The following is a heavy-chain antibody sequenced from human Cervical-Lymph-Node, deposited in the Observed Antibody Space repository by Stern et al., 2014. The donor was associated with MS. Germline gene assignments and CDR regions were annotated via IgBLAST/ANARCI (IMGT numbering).Heavy chain of an antibody. CDR2: IHHSGST. V-gene: IGHV4-4*02. CDR3: AREPLGSF. D-gene: IGHD3-10*01. J-gene: IGHJ4*02. CDR1: GDTISRSHW. Sequence: QVQLEESGPGLVRPSGTLSLTCNVSGDTISRSHWRRWVREPRGKGLERVGEIHHSGSTTYKQSLKSRVTMTEDNSKHQVCPDMTSITAADTAVYYCAREPLGSFWGQGTLVTVSS.